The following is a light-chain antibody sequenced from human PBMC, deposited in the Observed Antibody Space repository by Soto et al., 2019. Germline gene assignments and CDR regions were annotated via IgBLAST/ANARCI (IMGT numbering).Light chain of an antibody. J-gene: IGLJ1*01. Sequence: QSVLTQPASVSGSPGQSITISCTGTSSDVGGYNYVSWYQQHPGKAPKLMIYEVSNRPSGVSNRFSGSKSGNTASQTISGLQAEDEADYYCSSYTSSSTLVFGTGTQLTVL. CDR3: SSYTSSSTLV. CDR1: SSDVGGYNY. CDR2: EVS. V-gene: IGLV2-14*01.